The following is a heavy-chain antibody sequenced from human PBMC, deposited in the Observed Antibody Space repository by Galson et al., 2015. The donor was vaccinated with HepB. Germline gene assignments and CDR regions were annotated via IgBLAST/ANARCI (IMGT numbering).Heavy chain of an antibody. Sequence: VKVSCKASGYTFTSYDINWVRQATGQGLEWMGWMNPTSGNTEYAQKFQGRVTMTTDTSTSTAYMELRSLRSDDTAVYYCARGALIVVVGATQNNWFDPWGQGTLVTVSS. V-gene: IGHV1-8*01. J-gene: IGHJ5*02. CDR3: ARGALIVVVGATQNNWFDP. CDR1: GYTFTSYD. CDR2: MNPTSGNT. D-gene: IGHD2-15*01.